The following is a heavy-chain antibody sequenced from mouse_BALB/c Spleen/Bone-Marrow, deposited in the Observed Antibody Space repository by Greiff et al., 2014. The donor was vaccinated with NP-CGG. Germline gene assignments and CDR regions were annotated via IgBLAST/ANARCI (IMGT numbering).Heavy chain of an antibody. CDR1: GFTFTDYY. J-gene: IGHJ3*01. V-gene: IGHV7-3*02. Sequence: DVMLEESGGGLVQPGGSLRLSCATSGFTFTDYYMSWVRQPPGKALEWLGFIRNKANGYTTDYSASVKGRFAISRDNSQSILYLQMNTLRAEDSATYYCARDGSWFAYWGQGTLVTVSA. CDR2: IRNKANGYTT. CDR3: ARDGSWFAY.